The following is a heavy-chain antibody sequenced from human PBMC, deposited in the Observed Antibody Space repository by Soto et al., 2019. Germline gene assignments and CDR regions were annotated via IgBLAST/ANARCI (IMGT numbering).Heavy chain of an antibody. CDR2: FNAEDGKT. J-gene: IGHJ5*02. V-gene: IGHV1-24*01. CDR1: GYTLTELS. Sequence: ASVKVSCKVSGYTLTELSMHWVRQAPGKGLEWMGGFNAEDGKTIYSQKFQGRVTITRDTSASTAYMELSSLRSEDTAVYYCARNRERWLQFRNNWFDPWGQGTLVTVSS. CDR3: ARNRERWLQFRNNWFDP. D-gene: IGHD5-12*01.